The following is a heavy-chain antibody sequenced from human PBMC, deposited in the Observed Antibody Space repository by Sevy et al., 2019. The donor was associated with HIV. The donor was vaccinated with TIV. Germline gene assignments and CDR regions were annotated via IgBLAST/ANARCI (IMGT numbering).Heavy chain of an antibody. CDR1: GFTFSSYA. J-gene: IGHJ4*02. V-gene: IGHV3-23*01. CDR2: ISGSGGST. Sequence: GGSLRLSCAASGFTFSSYAMSWVRQAPGKGLEWVSAISGSGGSTYYADSVKGRFTISRDNSKNTLYLQMNSLRAEDTAVYYCVKDRYYYDSSGYPDYWGQGTLVTVSS. CDR3: VKDRYYYDSSGYPDY. D-gene: IGHD3-22*01.